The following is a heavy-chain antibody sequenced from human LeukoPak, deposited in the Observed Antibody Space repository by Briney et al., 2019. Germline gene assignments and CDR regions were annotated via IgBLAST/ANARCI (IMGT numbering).Heavy chain of an antibody. V-gene: IGHV1-69*05. CDR1: GGTFSNYA. CDR3: ASLCGGDCYFDY. D-gene: IGHD2-21*02. CDR2: IIPIFGTA. J-gene: IGHJ4*02. Sequence: ASVKVSCKASGGTFSNYAISWVRQAPGQGLEWMGRIIPIFGTANYAQKFRGRVTITTDESTSTAYMELSSLRSEDTAVYYCASLCGGDCYFDYWGQGTLVTVSS.